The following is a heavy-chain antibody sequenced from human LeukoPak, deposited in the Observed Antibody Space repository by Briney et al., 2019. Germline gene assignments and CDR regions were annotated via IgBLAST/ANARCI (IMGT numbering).Heavy chain of an antibody. V-gene: IGHV3-30-3*01. J-gene: IGHJ2*01. D-gene: IGHD5-24*01. CDR3: ARDRYRDGYNRRNWYFDL. CDR2: ISYDGSNK. CDR1: GFTFSSYA. Sequence: PGGFLRLSCRACGFTFSSYAMHWVRQAPGKGLEWVAVISYDGSNKYYADSVKGRFTISRDNSKNTLYLQMNSLRAEDTAVYYCARDRYRDGYNRRNWYFDLWGRDTLVTVSS.